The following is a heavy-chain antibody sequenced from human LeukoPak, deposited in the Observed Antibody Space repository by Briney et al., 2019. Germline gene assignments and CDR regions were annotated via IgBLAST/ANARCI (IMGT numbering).Heavy chain of an antibody. CDR2: ISISSSYI. D-gene: IGHD2-15*01. CDR1: GFTFSSYS. Sequence: GGSLRLSCAASGFTFSSYSMNWVRQPPGKGLEWVSSISISSSYIYYADSVKGRFTISRDNAKNTLYLQMNSLRAEETAAYYCASAACGGSCYYEDWFDPWGQGTLVTVSS. CDR3: ASAACGGSCYYEDWFDP. V-gene: IGHV3-21*01. J-gene: IGHJ5*02.